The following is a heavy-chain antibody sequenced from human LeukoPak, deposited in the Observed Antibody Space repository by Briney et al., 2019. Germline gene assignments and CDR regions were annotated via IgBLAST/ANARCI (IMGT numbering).Heavy chain of an antibody. CDR1: GFTFSNYW. V-gene: IGHV3-7*01. CDR3: ARAPGNRNLDY. CDR2: IKQDGSEK. J-gene: IGHJ4*02. Sequence: GGTLRLSCAASGFTFSNYWMSWVRQAPGKGLEWVANIKQDGSEKYYVDSVKGRFIISRDNAKNSLYLQMNNLRAEDTAVYYCARAPGNRNLDYWGQGTLVTVSS.